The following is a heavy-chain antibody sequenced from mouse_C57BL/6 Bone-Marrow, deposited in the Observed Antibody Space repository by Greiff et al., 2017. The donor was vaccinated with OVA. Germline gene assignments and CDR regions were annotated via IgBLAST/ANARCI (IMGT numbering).Heavy chain of an antibody. V-gene: IGHV10-1*01. CDR3: VRDGYDFSAWFAY. CDR1: GFSFNTYA. D-gene: IGHD2-2*01. Sequence: EVQLQQSGGGLVQPKGSLKLSCAASGFSFNTYAMNWVRQAPGKGLEWVARIRSKSNNYATYYADSVKDRFTISRDDSESMLYLQMNNLKTEATAMYYCVRDGYDFSAWFAYWGQGTLVTVSA. J-gene: IGHJ3*01. CDR2: IRSKSNNYAT.